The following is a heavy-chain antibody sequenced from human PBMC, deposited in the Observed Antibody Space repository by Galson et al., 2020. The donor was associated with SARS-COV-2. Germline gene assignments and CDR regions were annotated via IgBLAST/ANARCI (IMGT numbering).Heavy chain of an antibody. Sequence: SETLSLTCTVPGDSITSGDYYWSWVRQSPVKGLEWLGYTYYTGTTYYNPSLKSRVIITVDTSKNQFSLKLSSVTAADTAVYYCTRVPVTRSFDIWGQGTVVSVSS. CDR2: TYYTGTT. CDR3: TRVPVTRSFDI. CDR1: GDSITSGDYY. V-gene: IGHV4-30-4*08. J-gene: IGHJ3*02. D-gene: IGHD4-17*01.